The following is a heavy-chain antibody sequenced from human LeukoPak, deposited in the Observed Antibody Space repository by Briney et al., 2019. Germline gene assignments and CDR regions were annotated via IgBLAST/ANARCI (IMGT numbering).Heavy chain of an antibody. CDR3: ARGGSSSGRPGTLIDY. J-gene: IGHJ4*02. Sequence: GGSLRLSCAASGSTFSSYDMHWVRQATGKGLEWVSAIGTAGDTYYPGSVKGRFTISRENAKNSLYLQMNSLRAGDTAVYYCARGGSSSGRPGTLIDYWGQGTLVTVSS. CDR2: IGTAGDT. D-gene: IGHD6-6*01. CDR1: GSTFSSYD. V-gene: IGHV3-13*01.